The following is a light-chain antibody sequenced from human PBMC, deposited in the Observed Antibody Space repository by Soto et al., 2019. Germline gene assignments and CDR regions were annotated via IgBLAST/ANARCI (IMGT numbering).Light chain of an antibody. CDR3: SSYTSSSTHYV. Sequence: QSVLTQPASVSGSPGQSITISCTGTSSDVGGYNYVSWYQQHPGKAPKLMIYEVSNRPSGVSKRFSGSKSGNTSSLTISGLQDEDEADYYCSSYTSSSTHYVFGTGAKV. CDR1: SSDVGGYNY. CDR2: EVS. J-gene: IGLJ1*01. V-gene: IGLV2-14*01.